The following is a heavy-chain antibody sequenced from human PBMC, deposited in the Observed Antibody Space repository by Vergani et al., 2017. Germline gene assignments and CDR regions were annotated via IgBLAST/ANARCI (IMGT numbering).Heavy chain of an antibody. J-gene: IGHJ3*02. CDR2: ITIDIGTK. D-gene: IGHD2-2*01. CDR1: GFTFSSYN. Sequence: EVQLVESGGGLVQPGGSLRLSCAASGFTFSSYNMDWVRQAPGKGLEWISYITIDIGTKRYVDAVRGRFTVSRDNAKNSLYLQMDSLRSEDTAVYYCVGDKGITSWHTLDIWGQGTMVTVSS. V-gene: IGHV3-48*01. CDR3: VGDKGITSWHTLDI.